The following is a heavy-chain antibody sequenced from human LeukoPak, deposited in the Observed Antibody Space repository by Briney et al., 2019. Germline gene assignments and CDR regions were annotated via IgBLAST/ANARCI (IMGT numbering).Heavy chain of an antibody. CDR2: ISGSGSTI. Sequence: GGSLRLSCAASGFTFSSYEMNGVRQAPGKGLEWVSYISGSGSTIYSADSVKGRFTISRDNAKNSLYLQMNSLRAEDTAVYYCASLLIAVPSTRAFGSWGQGTLATVSS. D-gene: IGHD6-19*01. J-gene: IGHJ5*01. CDR1: GFTFSSYE. CDR3: ASLLIAVPSTRAFGS. V-gene: IGHV3-48*03.